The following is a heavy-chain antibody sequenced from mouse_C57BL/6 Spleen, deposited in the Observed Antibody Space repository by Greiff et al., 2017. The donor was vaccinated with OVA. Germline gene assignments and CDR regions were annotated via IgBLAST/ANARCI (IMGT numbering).Heavy chain of an antibody. D-gene: IGHD2-4*01. CDR3: AKKAGDYDDYAMDY. CDR1: GFSLTSYG. Sequence: QVTLKESGPGLVQPSQSLTITCTVSGFSLTSYGVHWVRQSPGKGLEWLGVIWRGGSTDYNAAFMSRLSITKDNSKSQVFFKMNSLQADDTAIYYCAKKAGDYDDYAMDYWGQGTSVTVSS. V-gene: IGHV2-5*01. CDR2: IWRGGST. J-gene: IGHJ4*01.